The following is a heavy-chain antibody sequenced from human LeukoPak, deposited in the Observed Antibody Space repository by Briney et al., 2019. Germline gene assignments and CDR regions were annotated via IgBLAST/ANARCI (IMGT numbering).Heavy chain of an antibody. CDR2: IYTSGST. CDR3: ARLVTTVTTFGYYYYYMDV. D-gene: IGHD4-17*01. J-gene: IGHJ6*03. CDR1: GGSISSYY. Sequence: SETLSLTCTVSGGSISSYYWSWIRQPPGKGLEWIGYIYTSGSTNYNPSLKSRVTISVDTSKNQFSLKLSSVTAADTAVYYCARLVTTVTTFGYYYYYMDVWGKGTTVTVSS. V-gene: IGHV4-4*09.